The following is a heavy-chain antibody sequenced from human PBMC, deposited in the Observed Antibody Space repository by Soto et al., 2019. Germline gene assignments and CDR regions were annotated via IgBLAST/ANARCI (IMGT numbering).Heavy chain of an antibody. D-gene: IGHD3-10*01. J-gene: IGHJ4*02. CDR3: TTEAMVRGVIITITRDY. CDR1: GFTFSNAW. V-gene: IGHV3-15*01. Sequence: EVQLVESGGGLVKPGGSLRLSCAASGFTFSNAWMSWVRQAPGKGLEWVGRIKSKTDGGTTDYAAPVNGRFTISRDDSKNTLYLQMNSLKTEDTAVYYCTTEAMVRGVIITITRDYWGQGTLVTVSS. CDR2: IKSKTDGGTT.